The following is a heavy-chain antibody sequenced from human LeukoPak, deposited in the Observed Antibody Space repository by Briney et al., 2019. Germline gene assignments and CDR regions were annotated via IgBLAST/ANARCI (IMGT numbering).Heavy chain of an antibody. V-gene: IGHV3-73*01. D-gene: IGHD4-17*01. CDR3: AKSRDYVFDY. CDR2: IGSKANSYAT. Sequence: GGSLRLSCAASGFTFSGSAMHWVRQASGKGLEWVGRIGSKANSYATVYAASVKGRFTISRDDSKNTAYLQMNSLRAEDTAVYYCAKSRDYVFDYWGQGTLVTVSS. J-gene: IGHJ4*02. CDR1: GFTFSGSA.